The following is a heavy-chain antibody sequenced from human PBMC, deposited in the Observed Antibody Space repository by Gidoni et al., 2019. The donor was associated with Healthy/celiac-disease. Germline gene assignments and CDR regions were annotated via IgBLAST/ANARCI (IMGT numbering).Heavy chain of an antibody. Sequence: QVQLVQSGAEVKKPGSSVKVSCKASGGTFSSYAISWVRQAPGQGLEWMGGIIPIFGTANYAQKFQGRVTITADKSTSTAYMELSSLRSEDTAVYYCARDRNDIVVVPAAMNYYYYYMDVWGKGTTVTVSS. CDR1: GGTFSSYA. CDR2: IIPIFGTA. D-gene: IGHD2-2*01. J-gene: IGHJ6*03. CDR3: ARDRNDIVVVPAAMNYYYYYMDV. V-gene: IGHV1-69*06.